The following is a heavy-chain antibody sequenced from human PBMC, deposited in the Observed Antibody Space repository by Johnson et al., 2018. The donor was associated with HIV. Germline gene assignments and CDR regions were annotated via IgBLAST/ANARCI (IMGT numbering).Heavy chain of an antibody. Sequence: VQLVESGGGVVQPGRSLRLSCAASGFTFDDYGMSWVRHAPGKGLEWVSGINWNGGSTGYADSVKGRFTISRDNSKNTLYLHMNSLRADDTAVYYYGRDDAFDIWGQGTMVTVSS. V-gene: IGHV3-20*04. CDR3: GRDDAFDI. CDR1: GFTFDDYG. CDR2: INWNGGST. J-gene: IGHJ3*02.